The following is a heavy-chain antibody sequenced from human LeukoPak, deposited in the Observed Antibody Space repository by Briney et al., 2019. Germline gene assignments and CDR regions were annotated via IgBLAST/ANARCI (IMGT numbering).Heavy chain of an antibody. Sequence: PSETLSLTCAVYGGSFSGYYWSWIRQPPGKGLEWIGEINHSGSTNYNPSLKSRVTISADTSKNQFSLKLSSVTAADTAVYYCARDVYYDLWGQGTLVTVSS. CDR3: ARDVYYDL. D-gene: IGHD3-22*01. J-gene: IGHJ4*02. V-gene: IGHV4-34*01. CDR1: GGSFSGYY. CDR2: INHSGST.